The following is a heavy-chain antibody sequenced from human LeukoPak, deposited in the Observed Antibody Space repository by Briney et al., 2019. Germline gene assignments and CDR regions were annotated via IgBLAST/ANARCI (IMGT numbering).Heavy chain of an antibody. V-gene: IGHV3-21*04. CDR2: ISSSSSYI. J-gene: IGHJ4*02. CDR3: AKDRNPLIAVAVT. CDR1: GFPFRSYS. D-gene: IGHD6-19*01. Sequence: GGSLRLSCAASGFPFRSYSMKWVRQAPGKGLEWVSSISSSSSYIYYADSVKGRFTISRDNAKNSLYLQMNSLRAEDTALYYCAKDRNPLIAVAVTWGQGTLVTVSS.